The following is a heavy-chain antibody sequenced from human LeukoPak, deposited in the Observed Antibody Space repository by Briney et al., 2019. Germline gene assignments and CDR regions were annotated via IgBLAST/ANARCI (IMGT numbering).Heavy chain of an antibody. CDR2: ISDGGDDK. V-gene: IGHV3-30*10. D-gene: IGHD4-17*01. J-gene: IGHJ3*01. CDR1: GFNFSSYA. Sequence: PGGSLRLSCAASGFNFSSYAMHWVRQAPGKGLDWVAVISDGGDDKFYTDSVKGRFSISRDNSKNTLYLQMNSLRAEDTAAYHCASDLDYGDIDDSFDVWGQGTMATVSS. CDR3: ASDLDYGDIDDSFDV.